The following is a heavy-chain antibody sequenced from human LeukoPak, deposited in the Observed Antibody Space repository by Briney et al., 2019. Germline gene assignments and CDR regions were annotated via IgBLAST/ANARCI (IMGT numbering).Heavy chain of an antibody. CDR1: GYTLTELS. J-gene: IGHJ4*02. CDR2: IIPIFGTA. V-gene: IGHV1-69*05. Sequence: EASVKVSCKVSGYTLTELSMHWVRQAPGQGLEWMGGIIPIFGTANYAQKFQGRVTITTDESTSTAYMELSSLRSEDTAVYYCARGYCSGSSCPLGYWGQGTLVTVSS. CDR3: ARGYCSGSSCPLGY. D-gene: IGHD2-15*01.